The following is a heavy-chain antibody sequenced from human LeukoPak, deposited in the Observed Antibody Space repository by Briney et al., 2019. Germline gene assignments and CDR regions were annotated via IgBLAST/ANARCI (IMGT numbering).Heavy chain of an antibody. V-gene: IGHV3-23*01. CDR3: AKDPGTYYDFWSGWYYFDY. Sequence: GGSLRLSCAASGFTFSSYAMSWVRQAPGKGPEWVSAISGSGGSTYYADSVKGRFTISRDNSKNTLYLQMNSLRAEDTAVYYCAKDPGTYYDFWSGWYYFDYWGQGTLVTVSS. J-gene: IGHJ4*02. CDR2: ISGSGGST. D-gene: IGHD3-3*01. CDR1: GFTFSSYA.